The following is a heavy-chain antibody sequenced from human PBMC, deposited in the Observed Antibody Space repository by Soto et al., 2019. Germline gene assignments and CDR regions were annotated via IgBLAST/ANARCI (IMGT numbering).Heavy chain of an antibody. J-gene: IGHJ4*02. Sequence: QVQLVQSGAEEKKPGASVKVSCKASGYTFTSYAMHWVRQAPGQRLEWMGWINAGNGNTKYLQKFQGRVTITRDTSASTAYMELSSLRSEDTAVYYCASESYGGEFDYWGQGTLVTVSS. V-gene: IGHV1-3*05. CDR2: INAGNGNT. D-gene: IGHD4-17*01. CDR3: ASESYGGEFDY. CDR1: GYTFTSYA.